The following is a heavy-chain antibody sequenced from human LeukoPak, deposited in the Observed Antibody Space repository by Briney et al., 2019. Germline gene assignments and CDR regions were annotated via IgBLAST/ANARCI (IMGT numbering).Heavy chain of an antibody. Sequence: GGSLRLSCAASGFTFSSYAMHWVRQAPGKGLEWVAVISYDGSSKYYADSVKGRFTISRDNSKNTLYLQMNSLRAEDTAVYYCASGGADYWGQGTLVTVSS. CDR3: ASGGADY. D-gene: IGHD3-16*01. V-gene: IGHV3-30-3*01. CDR1: GFTFSSYA. J-gene: IGHJ4*02. CDR2: ISYDGSSK.